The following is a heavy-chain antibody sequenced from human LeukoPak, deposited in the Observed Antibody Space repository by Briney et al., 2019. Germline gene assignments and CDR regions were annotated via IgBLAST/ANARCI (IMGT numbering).Heavy chain of an antibody. J-gene: IGHJ4*02. V-gene: IGHV1-46*01. Sequence: ASVKVSCKASGYTFTSYYIHWVRQAPGQGLEWMGIINPSGGSTNYAQDFQGRVTMTRDTSTSTVYMELSSLRSEDTAVYYCARDSNPYYYDSSGHFDYWGQGTLVTVSS. CDR1: GYTFTSYY. CDR2: INPSGGST. CDR3: ARDSNPYYYDSSGHFDY. D-gene: IGHD3-22*01.